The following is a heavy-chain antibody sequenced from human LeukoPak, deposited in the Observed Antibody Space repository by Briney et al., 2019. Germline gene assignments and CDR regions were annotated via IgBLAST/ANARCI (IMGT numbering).Heavy chain of an antibody. J-gene: IGHJ4*02. CDR2: ISSSSSYI. CDR1: GFTFSSYS. V-gene: IGHV3-21*01. CDR3: ARDTPYYHDSSGLLDY. Sequence: GGSLRLSCAASGFTFSSYSMNWVRQAPGKGLEWVSSISSSSSYIYYADSVKGRFTISRDNAKNSLYLQMNSLRAEDTAVYYCARDTPYYHDSSGLLDYWGQGTLVTVSS. D-gene: IGHD3-22*01.